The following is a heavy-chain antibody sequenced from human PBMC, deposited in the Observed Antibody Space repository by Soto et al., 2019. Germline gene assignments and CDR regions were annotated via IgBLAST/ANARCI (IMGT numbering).Heavy chain of an antibody. V-gene: IGHV7-4-1*01. Sequence: QVQLVQSGSELKKPGASVKVSCKASGYTFTSYAMNWVRQAPGQGLEWMGWINTNTGNPTYAQGFTGRYVFSLDTSFSTAYLQICSLKDEDNAEYDCARGPHGSGSYFQYTNYFVYCYMDVWGKGTTVTVSS. CDR2: INTNTGNP. J-gene: IGHJ6*03. CDR3: ARGPHGSGSYFQYTNYFVYCYMDV. CDR1: GYTFTSYA. D-gene: IGHD3-10*01.